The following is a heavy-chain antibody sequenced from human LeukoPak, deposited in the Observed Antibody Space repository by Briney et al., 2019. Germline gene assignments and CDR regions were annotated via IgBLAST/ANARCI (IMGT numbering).Heavy chain of an antibody. D-gene: IGHD3-22*01. CDR2: KSYDGSNK. Sequence: GGSLRLSCAASGFTFSSYAMHWVRQAPGKGLEWVAVKSYDGSNKYYADSVKGRFTISRDNSKNTLYLQMNSLRAEDSALYYCARGGRGSAAVVAPRSFDIWGQGTMVTVSS. CDR1: GFTFSSYA. V-gene: IGHV3-30*14. CDR3: ARGGRGSAAVVAPRSFDI. J-gene: IGHJ3*02.